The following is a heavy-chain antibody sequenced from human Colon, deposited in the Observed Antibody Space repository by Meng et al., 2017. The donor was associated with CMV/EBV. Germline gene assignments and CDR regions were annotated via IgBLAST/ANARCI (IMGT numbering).Heavy chain of an antibody. D-gene: IGHD3-10*01. V-gene: IGHV4-39*07. CDR3: ARDGQRISVVWGVPNWFDL. CDR2: MFYSGST. J-gene: IGHJ5*02. CDR1: GDSIRSSGYY. Sequence: SETLSLTCTVSGDSIRSSGYYWAWIRQPPGKGLEWIGSMFYSGSTYYSASLKSRVTMSIDTSKNQVSLKLTSVTAADTAVYYCARDGQRISVVWGVPNWFDLWGQGTLVTVSS.